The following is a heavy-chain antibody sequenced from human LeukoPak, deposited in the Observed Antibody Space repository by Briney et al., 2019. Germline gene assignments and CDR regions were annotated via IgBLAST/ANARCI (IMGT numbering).Heavy chain of an antibody. V-gene: IGHV3-48*03. CDR3: AKRQKYYYDSSGYYYYYGMDV. CDR2: ISSSGSTI. Sequence: GGSLRLSCAASGFTFSSYEMNWVRQAPGKGLELVSYISSSGSTIYYADSVKGRFTISRDNAKNSLYLQMNSLRAEDTAVYYCAKRQKYYYDSSGYYYYYGMDVWGQGTTVTVSS. D-gene: IGHD3-22*01. CDR1: GFTFSSYE. J-gene: IGHJ6*02.